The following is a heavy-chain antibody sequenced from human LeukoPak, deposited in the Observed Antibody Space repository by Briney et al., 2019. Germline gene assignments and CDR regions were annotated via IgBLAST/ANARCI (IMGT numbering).Heavy chain of an antibody. D-gene: IGHD6-19*01. CDR2: ISAYNGNT. V-gene: IGHV1-18*01. CDR3: ATQYSSGWYMDY. Sequence: ASVKVSCKTSGYTFTNFDINWVRQAPGQGLEWMGWISAYNGNTNYAQKLQGRVTMTTDTSTSTAYMELRSLRSDDTAVYYCATQYSSGWYMDYWGQGTLVTVSS. J-gene: IGHJ4*02. CDR1: GYTFTNFD.